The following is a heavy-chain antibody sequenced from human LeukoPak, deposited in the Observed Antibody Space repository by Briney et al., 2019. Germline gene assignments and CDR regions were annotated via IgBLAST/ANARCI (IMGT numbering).Heavy chain of an antibody. V-gene: IGHV4-4*02. Sequence: PSETLSLTCAVSGDSISTRNWWNWVRQPPGKGLDWIGEISHGGSTKYNLSLKNRVTISKDNSKNEFSLKLNSVTAADTAVYFCARSAGWWSLDYWGQGALVTVSS. J-gene: IGHJ4*02. CDR1: GDSISTRNW. D-gene: IGHD2-8*02. CDR3: ARSAGWWSLDY. CDR2: ISHGGST.